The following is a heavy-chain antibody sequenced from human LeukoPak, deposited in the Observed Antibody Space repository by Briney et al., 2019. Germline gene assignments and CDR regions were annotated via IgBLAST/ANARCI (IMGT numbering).Heavy chain of an antibody. CDR3: ARVVVRGVLDY. Sequence: GGSLRLSCAASGFNFGEFWMAWVRQTPGMGLEWVADTKEDGSESFYVDSVKGRFTISRDNAKNSLYLQMNSLRAEDTAVYYCARVVVRGVLDYWGQGTLVTVSS. V-gene: IGHV3-7*01. D-gene: IGHD3-10*01. CDR1: GFNFGEFW. J-gene: IGHJ4*02. CDR2: TKEDGSES.